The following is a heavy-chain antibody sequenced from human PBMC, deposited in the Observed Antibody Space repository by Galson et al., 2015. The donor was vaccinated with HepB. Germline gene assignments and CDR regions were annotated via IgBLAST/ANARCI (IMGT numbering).Heavy chain of an antibody. D-gene: IGHD2-15*01. CDR3: AKRVVVAATLSWYFDL. CDR1: GFTFSSYA. V-gene: IGHV3-23*01. CDR2: ISGSGGST. J-gene: IGHJ2*01. Sequence: SLRLSCAASGFTFSSYAMSWVRQAPGKGLEWVSAISGSGGSTYYADSVKGRFTISRDNSKNTLYLQMNSLRAEDTAVYYCAKRVVVAATLSWYFDLWGRGTPVTVSS.